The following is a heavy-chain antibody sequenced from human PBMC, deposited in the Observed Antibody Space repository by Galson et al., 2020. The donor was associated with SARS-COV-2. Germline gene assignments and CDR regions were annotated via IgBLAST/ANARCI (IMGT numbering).Heavy chain of an antibody. J-gene: IGHJ4*01. D-gene: IGHD6-13*01. V-gene: IGHV4-4*02. CDR1: GGSIRSSNW. Sequence: SETLSLTCAVSGGSIRSSNWWSWVRQYPGTGLEWIGEISHSGSTNYNTSIKSRVTISLDKSKNQFSLRVNSVTAADTAVYYCARTALTAASIYYFDYWGRGTLVIVSS. CDR3: ARTALTAASIYYFDY. CDR2: ISHSGST.